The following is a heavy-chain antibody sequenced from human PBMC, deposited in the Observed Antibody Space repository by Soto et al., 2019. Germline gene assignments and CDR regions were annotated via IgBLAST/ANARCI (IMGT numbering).Heavy chain of an antibody. CDR1: GGSFSDNY. Sequence: QVQLKQWGAGLLKPSETLSLTCAVYGGSFSDNYWSWIRQPPGKGLEWIGQINHSGSTNYNPSLRSRVTISGGALNQFFLELSSVTAADTAVYYCARARIHFGSGSYEGGYYYFDYWGQGTLVTVSS. CDR3: ARARIHFGSGSYEGGYYYFDY. CDR2: INHSGST. J-gene: IGHJ4*02. V-gene: IGHV4-34*01. D-gene: IGHD3-10*01.